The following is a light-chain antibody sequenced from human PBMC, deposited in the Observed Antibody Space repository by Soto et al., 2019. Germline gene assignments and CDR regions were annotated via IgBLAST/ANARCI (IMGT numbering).Light chain of an antibody. CDR3: QAWDSSTVV. CDR2: QDS. Sequence: SYELTQPPSVSVSPGQTASITCSGDNLGDKYACWYQQKQGQSPVLVIYQDSKRPSGIPERFACSNSRNTATLTISGTQEMDEADYCSQAWDSSTVVFGTGTKVTVL. J-gene: IGLJ1*01. CDR1: NLGDKY. V-gene: IGLV3-1*01.